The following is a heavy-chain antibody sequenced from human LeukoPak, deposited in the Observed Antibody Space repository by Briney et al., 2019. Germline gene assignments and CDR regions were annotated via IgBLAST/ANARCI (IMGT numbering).Heavy chain of an antibody. CDR3: AKDTEYYYDSSGYQFWDY. CDR1: GFTFSSYA. J-gene: IGHJ4*02. D-gene: IGHD3-22*01. V-gene: IGHV3-23*01. CDR2: ISGSGGST. Sequence: GGSLRLSCAASGFTFSSYAMSWVRQAPGKGLEWVSAISGSGGSTYYADSVKGRFTIPRDNSKNTLYLQMNSLRAEDTAVYYCAKDTEYYYDSSGYQFWDYWGQGTLVTVSS.